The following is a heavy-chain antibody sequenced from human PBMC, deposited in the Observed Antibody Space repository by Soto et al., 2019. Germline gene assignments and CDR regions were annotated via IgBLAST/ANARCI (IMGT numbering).Heavy chain of an antibody. CDR2: INWNGGST. CDR1: GFTFDDYG. V-gene: IGHV3-20*04. Sequence: GGSLRLSCAASGFTFDDYGMSWVRQAPGKGLEWVSGINWNGGSTGYADSVKGRFTISRDNAKNSLYLQMNSLRAEDTAVYYCAKDHQLAQNTLVLRSALDAFDIWGQGTMVTISS. J-gene: IGHJ3*02. D-gene: IGHD6-13*01. CDR3: AKDHQLAQNTLVLRSALDAFDI.